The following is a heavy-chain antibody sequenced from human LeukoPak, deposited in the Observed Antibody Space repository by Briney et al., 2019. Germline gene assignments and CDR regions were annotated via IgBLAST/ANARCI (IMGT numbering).Heavy chain of an antibody. J-gene: IGHJ6*03. V-gene: IGHV1-69*01. CDR1: GGTFSSYA. D-gene: IGHD3-22*01. CDR3: ARGGSLAITYYYYMDV. CDR2: IIPIFGTA. Sequence: SVKVSCKASGGTFSSYAISWVRQAPGQGLEWMGGIIPIFGTANYAQKFQGRVTITADESTSTAYMELSSLRSEDTAGYYCARGGSLAITYYYYMDVWGKGTTVTVSS.